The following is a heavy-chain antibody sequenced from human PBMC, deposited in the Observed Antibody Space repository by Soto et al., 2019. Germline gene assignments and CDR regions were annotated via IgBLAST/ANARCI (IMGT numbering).Heavy chain of an antibody. J-gene: IGHJ4*02. CDR2: IWYDGSNK. Sequence: GGSLRLSCAASGFTFSSYGMHWVRQAPGKGLEWVAVIWYDGSNKYYADSVEGRFTISRDNSKNTLYLQMKSLRAEDTAVYYCARDLLDYGGNGPDYWGQGTLVTVSS. CDR1: GFTFSSYG. CDR3: ARDLLDYGGNGPDY. V-gene: IGHV3-33*01. D-gene: IGHD4-17*01.